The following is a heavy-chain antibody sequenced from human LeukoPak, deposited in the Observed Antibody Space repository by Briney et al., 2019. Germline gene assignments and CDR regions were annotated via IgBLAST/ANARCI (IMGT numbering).Heavy chain of an antibody. D-gene: IGHD3-3*01. CDR3: ARDERYYDFWSEGMDV. CDR2: IYYSGST. Sequence: PSETLSLTCTVSGGSISSSSYYWGWIRQPPGKGLEWIGSIYYSGSTYYNPSLKSRVTISVDTSKNQFSLKLSSVTAADTAVYYCARDERYYDFWSEGMDVWGQGTTVTVSS. CDR1: GGSISSSSYY. J-gene: IGHJ6*02. V-gene: IGHV4-39*07.